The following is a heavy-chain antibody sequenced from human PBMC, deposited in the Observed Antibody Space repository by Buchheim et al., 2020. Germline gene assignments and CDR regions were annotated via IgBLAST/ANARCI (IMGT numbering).Heavy chain of an antibody. Sequence: QVQLVQSGAEVKKPGSSVKISCKASGDTFRRFALSWVRQAPGQGLEWMGGINPFFGSTNYAQKFQGRITITADESTSKAYMELRRLRSEDTAMYFCARETVFGEVTPRGLEVWGQGT. J-gene: IGHJ6*02. CDR3: ARETVFGEVTPRGLEV. CDR2: INPFFGST. V-gene: IGHV1-69*01. CDR1: GDTFRRFA. D-gene: IGHD3-3*01.